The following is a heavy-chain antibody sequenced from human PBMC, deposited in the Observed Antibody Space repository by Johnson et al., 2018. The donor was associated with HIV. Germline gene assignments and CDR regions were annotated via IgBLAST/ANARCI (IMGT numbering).Heavy chain of an antibody. D-gene: IGHD3-3*01. Sequence: VQLVESGGVVVQPGGSLRLSCAASGFTFDDYAMHWVRQAPGKGLELVSLISWAGYTPYYADSVKGRFTNSRDNSKNSLYLQMNSLRTEDTALYYCARDRGRTSPFGVVIMDAFDIWGQGTMVTVSS. CDR1: GFTFDDYA. CDR3: ARDRGRTSPFGVVIMDAFDI. CDR2: ISWAGYTP. V-gene: IGHV3-43D*03. J-gene: IGHJ3*02.